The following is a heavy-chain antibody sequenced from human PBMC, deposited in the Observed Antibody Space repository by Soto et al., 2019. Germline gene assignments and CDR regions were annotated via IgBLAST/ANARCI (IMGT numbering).Heavy chain of an antibody. CDR1: GYTFTSYA. Sequence: ASVKVSCKASGYTFTSYAMHWVRQAPGQRLEWMGWINAGNGNTKYSQKFQGRVTITRDTSASTAYMELSSLRSEDTAVYYCARAESLWLRSVYWGQGTLVTVSS. D-gene: IGHD5-12*01. CDR2: INAGNGNT. V-gene: IGHV1-3*01. CDR3: ARAESLWLRSVY. J-gene: IGHJ4*02.